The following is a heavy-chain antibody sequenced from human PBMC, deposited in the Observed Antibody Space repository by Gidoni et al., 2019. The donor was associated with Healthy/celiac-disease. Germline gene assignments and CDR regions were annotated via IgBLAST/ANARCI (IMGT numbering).Heavy chain of an antibody. J-gene: IGHJ6*02. V-gene: IGHV3-30*18. Sequence: QVQLVESGGGVVQPGRSLRLSCAASGFTLSCYGMHWVRQAPGKGLEWVAVISYDGSNKYYADSVKGRFTISRDNSKNTLYLQMNSLRAEDTAVYYCAKDLGGPPFGVVYYYYGMDVWGQGTTVTVSS. CDR3: AKDLGGPPFGVVYYYYGMDV. CDR1: GFTLSCYG. CDR2: ISYDGSNK. D-gene: IGHD3-3*01.